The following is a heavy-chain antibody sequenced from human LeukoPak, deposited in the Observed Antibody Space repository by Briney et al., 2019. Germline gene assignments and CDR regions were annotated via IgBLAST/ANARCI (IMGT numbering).Heavy chain of an antibody. CDR3: AKVDSFDSSGYAYFDY. CDR2: ISGSGGIT. D-gene: IGHD3-22*01. J-gene: IGHJ4*02. Sequence: GGSLRLSCAASGFTFSSYAMSWVRQAPGKGLEWVSGISGSGGITYYADSVKGRLTISRDNSKNTLYLQMNSLRAEDTAVYYCAKVDSFDSSGYAYFDYWGQGTLVTVSS. V-gene: IGHV3-23*01. CDR1: GFTFSSYA.